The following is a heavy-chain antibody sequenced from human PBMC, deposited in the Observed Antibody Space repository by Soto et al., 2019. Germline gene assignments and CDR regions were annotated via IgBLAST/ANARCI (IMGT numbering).Heavy chain of an antibody. D-gene: IGHD5-12*01. V-gene: IGHV3-74*01. Sequence: EVQLVESGGGLVQPGGSLRLSCAASGFTFSSYWMHWVRQAPGKGLVWVSRINSDGSSTSYADSVKGRFTISRDNAKNTLYMQMNSLRAEDTAVYYCARDTGGWLQLGNDAFDIWGQGTMVTVSS. CDR3: ARDTGGWLQLGNDAFDI. CDR2: INSDGSST. J-gene: IGHJ3*02. CDR1: GFTFSSYW.